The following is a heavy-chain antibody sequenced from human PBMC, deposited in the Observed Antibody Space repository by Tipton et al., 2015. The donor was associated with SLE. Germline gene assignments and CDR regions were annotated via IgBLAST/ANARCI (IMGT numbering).Heavy chain of an antibody. CDR1: GGSISSSSYY. CDR2: VYYSGST. J-gene: IGHJ6*02. CDR3: ARQGHIIEYDGSGRDFYYYYGMDV. V-gene: IGHV4-61*05. D-gene: IGHD3-10*01. Sequence: LRLSCTVSGGSISSSSYYWSWIRQPPGKGLEWMGYVYYSGSTDYNPSLKSRLSMSLDTSRNQFSLRLSSVTAADTAVYYCARQGHIIEYDGSGRDFYYYYGMDVWGQGTTVTVSS.